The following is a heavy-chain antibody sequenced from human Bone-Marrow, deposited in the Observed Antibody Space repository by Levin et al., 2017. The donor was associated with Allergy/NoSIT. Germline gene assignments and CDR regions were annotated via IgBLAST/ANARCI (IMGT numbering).Heavy chain of an antibody. CDR2: VHTSGNT. V-gene: IGHV4-61*02. J-gene: IGHJ3*02. D-gene: IGHD5-18*01. Sequence: SETLSLTCTVSGDSISSGSYYWSWIRQPAGKGLEWIGRVHTSGNTEYNPSLKSRVTILVDTSKNQFSLNLNSVTASDTAVYYCARGNSYVDFDSWGQGTMVTVSS. CDR3: ARGNSYVDFDS. CDR1: GDSISSGSYY.